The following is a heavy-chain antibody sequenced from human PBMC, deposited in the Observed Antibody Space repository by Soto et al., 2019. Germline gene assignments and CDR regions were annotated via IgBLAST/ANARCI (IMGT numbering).Heavy chain of an antibody. D-gene: IGHD3-10*01. CDR3: AKDLNYYGSGRPAYFDY. Sequence: EVQLVESGGGLVQPGGSLRLSCAASGFTFSSYAMNWVRQAPGEGLEWVSAISGSGSSTYYADSVKGRFTISRDNSKNTLYLRMSSLRAEDTAVYYCAKDLNYYGSGRPAYFDYWGQGTLVTVSS. V-gene: IGHV3-23*04. CDR2: ISGSGSST. J-gene: IGHJ4*02. CDR1: GFTFSSYA.